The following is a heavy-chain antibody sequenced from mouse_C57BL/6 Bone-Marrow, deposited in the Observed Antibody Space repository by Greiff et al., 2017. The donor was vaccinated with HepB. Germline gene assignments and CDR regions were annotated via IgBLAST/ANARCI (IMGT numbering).Heavy chain of an antibody. CDR1: GYTFTSYT. J-gene: IGHJ3*01. D-gene: IGHD2-5*01. Sequence: QVQLKESGAELARPGASVKMSCKASGYTFTSYTMHWVKQRPGQGLEWIGYINPSSGYTKYNQKFKDKATLTADKSSSTAYMQLSSLTSEDSAVYYCARKGYSNYVWFAYWGQGTLVTVSA. V-gene: IGHV1-4*01. CDR3: ARKGYSNYVWFAY. CDR2: INPSSGYT.